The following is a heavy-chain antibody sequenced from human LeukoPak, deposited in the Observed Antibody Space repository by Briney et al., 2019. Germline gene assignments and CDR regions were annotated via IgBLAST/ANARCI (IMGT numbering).Heavy chain of an antibody. J-gene: IGHJ5*02. CDR1: GFTFSSYW. D-gene: IGHD6-19*01. CDR3: ATSPSAVAANWFDP. V-gene: IGHV3-7*01. CDR2: IKQDGSEE. Sequence: GGSLGLSCAASGFTFSSYWMNWVRQAPGKGLEWVANIKQDGSEEYYVDSVKGRFTISRDNAKNSLYLQMNSLRAEDTAVYYCATSPSAVAANWFDPWGQGTLVTVSS.